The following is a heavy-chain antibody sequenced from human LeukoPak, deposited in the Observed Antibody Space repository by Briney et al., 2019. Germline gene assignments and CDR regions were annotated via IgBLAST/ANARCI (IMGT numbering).Heavy chain of an antibody. CDR1: GFTFTDFW. CDR3: ATGGGSGFGY. V-gene: IGHV3-7*01. Sequence: PGGSLRLSCAASGFTFTDFWLNWVRQAPGKGLEWVAHMRQDGSEKFYVDSVKGRFTISRDNAKNSLYLQMHNLRDDDTAVYYCATGGGSGFGYWGQGTLVTVS. J-gene: IGHJ4*02. D-gene: IGHD6-19*01. CDR2: MRQDGSEK.